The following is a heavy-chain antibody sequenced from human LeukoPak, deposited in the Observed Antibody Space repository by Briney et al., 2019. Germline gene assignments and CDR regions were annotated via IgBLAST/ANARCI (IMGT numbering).Heavy chain of an antibody. J-gene: IGHJ2*01. D-gene: IGHD5/OR15-5a*01. CDR1: GFTFTSYY. Sequence: ASVKVSCKASGFTFTSYYMDWVRQAPGQGLEWMGKINPSGGSTKYAQKFQGRVTMTRDTSTSTVYMEMSSLRSEDTAVYYCARGRSSWYFDLWGRGTLVTVSS. CDR3: ARGRSSWYFDL. V-gene: IGHV1-46*01. CDR2: INPSGGST.